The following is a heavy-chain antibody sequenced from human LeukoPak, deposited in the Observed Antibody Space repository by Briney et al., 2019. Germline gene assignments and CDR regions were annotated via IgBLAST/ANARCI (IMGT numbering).Heavy chain of an antibody. J-gene: IGHJ4*02. Sequence: GGSLRLSCAASGFSVSKNYLTWVRQAPGKGLEWVSVIYSGGTTYYADSVKGRFTISRDNSKNTLYLQMNSLRVEDTAVYYCARVLNYYDSSGYYFSYWGQGTLVTVSS. CDR3: ARVLNYYDSSGYYFSY. D-gene: IGHD3-22*01. CDR2: IYSGGTT. CDR1: GFSVSKNY. V-gene: IGHV3-66*01.